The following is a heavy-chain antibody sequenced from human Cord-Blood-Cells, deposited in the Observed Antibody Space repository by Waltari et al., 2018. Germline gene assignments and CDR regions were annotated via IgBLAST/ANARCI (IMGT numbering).Heavy chain of an antibody. V-gene: IGHV1-46*01. CDR1: GYTFTSYY. CDR2: INPSGGST. CDR3: ARFEPGIAAAGTTFDI. D-gene: IGHD6-13*01. Sequence: QVQLVPSGAEVKKPGASVKVSCKASGYTFTSYYMNWVRQAPGQGLEWMGIINPSGGSTSYEQKFQGRVTMTRYTSTSTVYLELSSLRSEDTAVYYCARFEPGIAAAGTTFDIWGQGTMVTVSS. J-gene: IGHJ3*02.